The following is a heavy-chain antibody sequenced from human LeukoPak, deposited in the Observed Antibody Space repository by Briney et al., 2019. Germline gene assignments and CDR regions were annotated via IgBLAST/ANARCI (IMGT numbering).Heavy chain of an antibody. Sequence: PGGSLRLSCAASGFTFDDYAMHWVRQAPGKGLEWVSGISWNSGSIGYADSVKGRFTISRDNAKNSLYLQMNSLKTEDTAVYYCTPLSGWFPPGVGYWGQGTLVTVSS. CDR3: TPLSGWFPPGVGY. CDR1: GFTFDDYA. J-gene: IGHJ4*02. V-gene: IGHV3-9*01. D-gene: IGHD6-19*01. CDR2: ISWNSGSI.